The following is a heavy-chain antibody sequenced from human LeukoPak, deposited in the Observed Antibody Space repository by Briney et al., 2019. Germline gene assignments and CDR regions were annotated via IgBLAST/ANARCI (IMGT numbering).Heavy chain of an antibody. D-gene: IGHD1-26*01. J-gene: IGHJ4*02. CDR1: GFTFGDYA. CDR3: TKVEWELPRN. Sequence: GGSLRLSCRTAGFTFGDYAMSWVRQAPGKGLEWVGFIGSKTYGGTTEYDASVKDRFTISRDDSKSIAYLQMNSLKTEDTGVYYCTKVEWELPRNWGQGTLVTVST. CDR2: IGSKTYGGTT. V-gene: IGHV3-49*04.